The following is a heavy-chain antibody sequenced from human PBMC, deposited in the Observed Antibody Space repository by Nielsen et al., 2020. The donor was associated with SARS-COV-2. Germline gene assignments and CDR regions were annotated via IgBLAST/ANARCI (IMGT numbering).Heavy chain of an antibody. CDR1: GFTFDDYA. D-gene: IGHD4-11*01. CDR2: ITMSCAYM. Sequence: GESLKISCTASGFTFDDYAMHWVRQVPGKGLEWVASITMSCAYMYYADSVEGRFTTSRDNAKNSLFLQMHILTAEDTAVYYCAREIFYTNYGRKYFDLWGRGTLVTVSS. J-gene: IGHJ2*01. V-gene: IGHV3-21*01. CDR3: AREIFYTNYGRKYFDL.